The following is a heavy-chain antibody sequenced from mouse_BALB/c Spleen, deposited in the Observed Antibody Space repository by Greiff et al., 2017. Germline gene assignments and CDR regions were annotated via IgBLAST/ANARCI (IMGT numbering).Heavy chain of an antibody. CDR3: ARLRGNGYYVRDYYAMDY. CDR2: ISSGGSYT. V-gene: IGHV5-6*02. D-gene: IGHD2-3*01. Sequence: DVKLVESGGDLVKPGGSLKLSCAASGFTFSSYGMSWVRQTPDKRLEWVATISSGGSYTYYPDSVKGRFTISRDNAKNTLYLQMSSLKSEDTAMYYCARLRGNGYYVRDYYAMDYWGQGTSVTVSS. CDR1: GFTFSSYG. J-gene: IGHJ4*01.